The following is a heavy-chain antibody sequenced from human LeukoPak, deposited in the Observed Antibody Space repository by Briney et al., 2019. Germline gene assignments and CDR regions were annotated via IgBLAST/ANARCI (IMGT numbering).Heavy chain of an antibody. Sequence: SETLSLTCTVSGGSISSYYWSWIRQPPGKGLEWIGYIYYSGSTNYNPSLKSRVTISVDTSKNQFSLKLSSVTAADTAVHYCARERLVPSWYFDLWGRGTLVTVSS. D-gene: IGHD6-19*01. CDR3: ARERLVPSWYFDL. V-gene: IGHV4-59*01. CDR2: IYYSGST. J-gene: IGHJ2*01. CDR1: GGSISSYY.